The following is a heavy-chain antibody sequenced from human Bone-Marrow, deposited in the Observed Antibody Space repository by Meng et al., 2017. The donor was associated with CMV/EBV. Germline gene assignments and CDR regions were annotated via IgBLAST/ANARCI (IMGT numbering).Heavy chain of an antibody. V-gene: IGHV3-21*01. CDR3: ARDDIVVVPTAEDWFDP. CDR2: ISSSSSYI. D-gene: IGHD2-2*01. Sequence: GESLKTSWATSGFTFSSYSMNLVRQAPGKGLEWVSSISSSSSYIYYADSVKGRFTISRDNAKNSLYLQMNSLRPEDTAVYYWARDDIVVVPTAEDWFDPWGQGTLVTVSS. J-gene: IGHJ5*02. CDR1: GFTFSSYS.